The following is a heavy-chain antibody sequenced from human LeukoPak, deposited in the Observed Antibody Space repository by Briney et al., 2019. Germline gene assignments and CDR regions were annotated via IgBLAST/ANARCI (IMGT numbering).Heavy chain of an antibody. Sequence: GGSLRLSCVGSGFSFSNYWMAWVRQAPGKGPEWVANMKQDGSARHYADSVKGRFTISRDNAQNSVYLRMNGLRAEDTAVYYCARDVVGSLDYWGLGTLVTVSS. CDR2: MKQDGSAR. D-gene: IGHD2-15*01. V-gene: IGHV3-7*01. CDR1: GFSFSNYW. J-gene: IGHJ4*02. CDR3: ARDVVGSLDY.